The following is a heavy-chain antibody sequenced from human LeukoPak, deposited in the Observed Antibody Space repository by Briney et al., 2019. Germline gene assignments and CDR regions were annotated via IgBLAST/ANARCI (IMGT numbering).Heavy chain of an antibody. V-gene: IGHV3-48*01. J-gene: IGHJ4*02. D-gene: IGHD3-22*01. CDR3: AKDKYYYDSSGYFPDY. Sequence: GGSLRLSCAASGFTFSSYAMSWVRQAPGKGLEWVSYISSSSSTIYYADSVKGRFTISRDNAKNSLYLQMNSLRAEDTAVYYCAKDKYYYDSSGYFPDYWGQGTLVTVSS. CDR1: GFTFSSYA. CDR2: ISSSSSTI.